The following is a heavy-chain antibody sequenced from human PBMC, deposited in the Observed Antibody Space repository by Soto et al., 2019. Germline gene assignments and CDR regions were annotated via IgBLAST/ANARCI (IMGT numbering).Heavy chain of an antibody. CDR1: GGSVGTGAYY. CDR2: TLYSGSP. Sequence: SETLSLTCRVSGGSVGTGAYYWSWIRQPPGKGLEWIGYTLYSGSPNYNPSLQSLQSRVTISVGTSRNQFSLRLTSVTAADTALYYCARHDYYHRTFDIWGQGTLVTVSS. D-gene: IGHD3-9*01. J-gene: IGHJ3*02. V-gene: IGHV4-61*08. CDR3: ARHDYYHRTFDI.